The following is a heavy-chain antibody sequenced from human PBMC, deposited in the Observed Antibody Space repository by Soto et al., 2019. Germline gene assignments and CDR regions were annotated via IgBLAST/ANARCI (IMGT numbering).Heavy chain of an antibody. CDR3: AKERYAAVGAGFRAPPYFDY. D-gene: IGHD6-13*01. J-gene: IGHJ4*02. CDR2: ISYDGNNK. V-gene: IGHV3-30*18. Sequence: QVQLVESGGGVVQPGRSLRLSCAASGFPFRSYAMHWVRQAPGKGLEWVAVISYDGNNKYYADSVKGRFTISRDNSKNPVYLQMNSLRAEDTAVYYCAKERYAAVGAGFRAPPYFDYWGQGTLVPVSS. CDR1: GFPFRSYA.